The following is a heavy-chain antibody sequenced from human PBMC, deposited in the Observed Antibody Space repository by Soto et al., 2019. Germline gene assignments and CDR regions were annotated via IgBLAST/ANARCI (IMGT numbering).Heavy chain of an antibody. Sequence: PGGSLRLSCAASGFSFSSHAMNWVRQAPGKVLEWVSVISSSGSTIYYADSVKGRFTISRDNAKNSLYLQMNSLRAEDTAVYYCARVRHIVLVPAAIDYWGQGTLVTVSS. V-gene: IGHV3-48*04. CDR3: ARVRHIVLVPAAIDY. CDR1: GFSFSSHA. J-gene: IGHJ4*02. D-gene: IGHD2-2*01. CDR2: ISSSGSTI.